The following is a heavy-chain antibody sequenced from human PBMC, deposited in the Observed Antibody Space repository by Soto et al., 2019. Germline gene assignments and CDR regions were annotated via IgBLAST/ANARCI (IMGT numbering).Heavy chain of an antibody. CDR3: AREYTAWPLAYGLDV. CDR2: ISSRSDI. CDR1: GFTFSTYS. D-gene: IGHD2-2*02. J-gene: IGHJ6*02. Sequence: GSLRLSCVGSGFTFSTYSIHWVRQAPGKGLEWVSSISSRSDIYYANPVKGRFTISRDNAKNSVSLQMNSLRAEDTAVYYCAREYTAWPLAYGLDVWGQGTTVTVSS. V-gene: IGHV3-21*01.